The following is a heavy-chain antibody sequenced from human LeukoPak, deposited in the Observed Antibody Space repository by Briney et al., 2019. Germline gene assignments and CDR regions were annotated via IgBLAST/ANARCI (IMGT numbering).Heavy chain of an antibody. J-gene: IGHJ4*02. CDR1: GYSISSGYY. CDR2: IYHSGST. CDR3: ARHKYCTNGVCHMGY. Sequence: SETLSLTCAVSGYSISSGYYWCWIRQPPGKGLEWIGSIYHSGSTYYNPSLKSRVTISVDTSKNQFSLKLSSVTAADTAVYYCARHKYCTNGVCHMGYWGQGTLVTVSS. D-gene: IGHD2-8*01. V-gene: IGHV4-38-2*01.